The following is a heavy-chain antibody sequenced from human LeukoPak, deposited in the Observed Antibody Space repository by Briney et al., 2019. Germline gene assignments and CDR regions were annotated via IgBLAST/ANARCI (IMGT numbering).Heavy chain of an antibody. V-gene: IGHV4-59*01. J-gene: IGHJ5*01. CDR2: IYYSGST. CDR1: GGSISSYY. Sequence: SETQSLTCTVSGGSISSYYWSWIRQPPGKGLEWIGYIYYSGSTNYNPSLKSRVTISVDTSKNQFSLKLSSVTAADTAVYYCAREGYYDSSGYYYVIDSWGQGTLVTVSS. D-gene: IGHD3-22*01. CDR3: AREGYYDSSGYYYVIDS.